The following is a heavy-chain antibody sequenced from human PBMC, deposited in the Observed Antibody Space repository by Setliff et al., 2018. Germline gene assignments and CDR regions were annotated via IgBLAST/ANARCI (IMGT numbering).Heavy chain of an antibody. CDR2: ISYDGSNK. V-gene: IGHV3-30-3*01. D-gene: IGHD6-13*01. CDR3: ASSVAAAGMLYYYYGMDV. J-gene: IGHJ6*02. Sequence: GGSLRLSCAASGFTFSSYAMHWVRQAPGKGLEWVAVISYDGSNKYYADSVKGRFTISRDNSKHTLYLQMNSLRAEDTAVYYCASSVAAAGMLYYYYGMDVWGQGTTVTVSS. CDR1: GFTFSSYA.